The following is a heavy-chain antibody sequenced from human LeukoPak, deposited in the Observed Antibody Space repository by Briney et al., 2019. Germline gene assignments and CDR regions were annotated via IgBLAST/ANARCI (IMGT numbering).Heavy chain of an antibody. Sequence: GGSLRLSCAASGFTFSEYWMTWVRQSPGKGLEWVANIKQDGSVEDYVDSVKGRFTNNRNNAKNSLYLQMDSLKVENTAGYYCARKGRYSSGYYYWGRGTLVTVTA. CDR3: ARKGRYSSGYYY. V-gene: IGHV3-7*01. CDR2: IKQDGSVE. D-gene: IGHD3-22*01. CDR1: GFTFSEYW. J-gene: IGHJ4*02.